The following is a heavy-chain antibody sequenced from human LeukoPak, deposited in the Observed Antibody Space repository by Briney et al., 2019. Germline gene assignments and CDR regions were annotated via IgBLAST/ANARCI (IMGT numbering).Heavy chain of an antibody. V-gene: IGHV1-8*01. CDR3: ARVVSDFWSGYYWKTGYYFDY. Sequence: ASVKVSCKASGYTFTIYDINWVRQATGQGLEWMGWMNPNSGNTGYAQKFQGRVTMTRNTSISTAYRELSSLRSEDTAVYYCARVVSDFWSGYYWKTGYYFDYWGQGTLVTVSS. D-gene: IGHD3-3*01. J-gene: IGHJ4*02. CDR2: MNPNSGNT. CDR1: GYTFTIYD.